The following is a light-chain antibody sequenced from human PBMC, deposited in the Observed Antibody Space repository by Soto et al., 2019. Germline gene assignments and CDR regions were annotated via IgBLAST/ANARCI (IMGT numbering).Light chain of an antibody. CDR3: QEYNNWPWT. Sequence: EIVMTQSPATLSVSPGERATLSCRASQSVNSNLAWYQQKPGQAPRLLIHGASTRATGIPARFSGIGSGTEFSLTISSLQSEDFAVYYCQEYNNWPWTFGQGTKVEIK. CDR2: GAS. V-gene: IGKV3-15*01. CDR1: QSVNSN. J-gene: IGKJ1*01.